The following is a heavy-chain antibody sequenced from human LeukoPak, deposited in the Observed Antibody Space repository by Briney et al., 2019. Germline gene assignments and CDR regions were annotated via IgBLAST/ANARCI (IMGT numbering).Heavy chain of an antibody. CDR1: GFSLSSYA. CDR3: ARVETDAFDI. V-gene: IGHV3-21*01. D-gene: IGHD3-3*01. CDR2: ISSSSSYI. J-gene: IGHJ3*02. Sequence: KPGRSLRLSCAASGFSLSSYAMNWVRQAPGKGLEWVSSISSSSSYIYYADSVKGRFTISRDNAKNSLYLQMNSLRAEDTAVYYCARVETDAFDIWGQGTMVTVSS.